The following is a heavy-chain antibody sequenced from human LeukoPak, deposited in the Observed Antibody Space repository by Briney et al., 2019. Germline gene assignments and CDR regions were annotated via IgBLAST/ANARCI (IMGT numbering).Heavy chain of an antibody. Sequence: SETLSLTCAVYGVSFSGYYWSWIRQPPGKGLEWIGEINHSGSTNYNPSLKSRVTISVDTSKNQFSLKLSSVTAADTAVYYCASGIAAAGRGWFDPWGQGTLVTVSS. CDR1: GVSFSGYY. V-gene: IGHV4-34*01. J-gene: IGHJ5*02. CDR2: INHSGST. CDR3: ASGIAAAGRGWFDP. D-gene: IGHD6-13*01.